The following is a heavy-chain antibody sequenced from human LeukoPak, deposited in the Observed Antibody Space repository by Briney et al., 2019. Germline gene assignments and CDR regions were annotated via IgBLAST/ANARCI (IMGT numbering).Heavy chain of an antibody. CDR3: ARTYYGDYGWFDP. J-gene: IGHJ5*02. V-gene: IGHV4-59*08. D-gene: IGHD4-17*01. CDR1: GGSISSYY. Sequence: SETLSLTCTVSGGSISSYYWSWIRQPPGEGLEWIGFIYYRGSTSYNPSLQSRVTISVDTSKNQFSLKLSSLSAADTAVYHCARTYYGDYGWFDPWGQGTLVTVSS. CDR2: IYYRGST.